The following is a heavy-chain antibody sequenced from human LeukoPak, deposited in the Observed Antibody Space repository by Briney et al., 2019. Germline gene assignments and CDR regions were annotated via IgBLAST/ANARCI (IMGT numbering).Heavy chain of an antibody. CDR1: GGSISSSSYY. CDR3: ARGPIIAVAGSSGFDY. J-gene: IGHJ4*02. V-gene: IGHV4-39*01. D-gene: IGHD6-19*01. CDR2: IYYSGST. Sequence: SETLSLTCTVPGGSISSSSYYWGWIRQPPGKGLEWIGSIYYSGSTYYNPSLKSRVTISVDTSKNQFSLKLSSVTAADTAVYYCARGPIIAVAGSSGFDYWGQGTLVTVSS.